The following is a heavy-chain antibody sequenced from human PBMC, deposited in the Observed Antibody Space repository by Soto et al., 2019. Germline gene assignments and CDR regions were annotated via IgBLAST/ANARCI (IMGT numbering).Heavy chain of an antibody. V-gene: IGHV4-59*08. Sequence: LSLTCTVSGGSISSYYWSWIRQPPGKGLEWIGYIYYSGSTNYNPSLKSRVTISVDTSKNQFSLKLSSVTAADTAVYYCARHSSGYENDAFDIWGQGTMVTVSS. CDR2: IYYSGST. CDR3: ARHSSGYENDAFDI. J-gene: IGHJ3*02. D-gene: IGHD5-12*01. CDR1: GGSISSYY.